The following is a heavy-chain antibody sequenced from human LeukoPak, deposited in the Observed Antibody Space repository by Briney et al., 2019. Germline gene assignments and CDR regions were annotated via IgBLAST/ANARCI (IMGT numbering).Heavy chain of an antibody. Sequence: ASLKVSCKAYGDTFTGYYMHWVRQAPGQGLEWMGWINPNSGGTNYAQKFQGWVTMTRDTSISTAYMELSRLRSDDTAVYYCAREDITIFGVVYGMDVWGQGTTVTVSS. V-gene: IGHV1-2*04. CDR1: GDTFTGYY. J-gene: IGHJ6*02. CDR3: AREDITIFGVVYGMDV. CDR2: INPNSGGT. D-gene: IGHD3-3*01.